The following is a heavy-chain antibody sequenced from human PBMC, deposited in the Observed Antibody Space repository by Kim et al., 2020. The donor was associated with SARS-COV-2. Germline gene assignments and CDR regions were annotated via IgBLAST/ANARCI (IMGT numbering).Heavy chain of an antibody. CDR2: IIPIFGTA. D-gene: IGHD2-2*01. CDR1: GGTFSSYA. J-gene: IGHJ3*02. CDR3: ARGVVVVPAAILVVGAFDI. Sequence: SVKVSCKASGGTFSSYAISWVRQAPGQGLEWMGGIIPIFGTANYAQKFQGRVTITADESTSTAYMELSSLRSEDTAVYYCARGVVVVPAAILVVGAFDIWGQGTMVTVSS. V-gene: IGHV1-69*13.